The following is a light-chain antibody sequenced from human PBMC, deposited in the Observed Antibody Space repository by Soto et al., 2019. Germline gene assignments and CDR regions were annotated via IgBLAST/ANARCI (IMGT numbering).Light chain of an antibody. J-gene: IGKJ5*01. CDR1: QSVSRY. V-gene: IGKV3-11*01. CDR3: QQRSNWPIT. Sequence: EIVLTQAPSTLSLSPGERAPRSCMASQSVSRYLAWYQQKPGQAPRLLIYDASNRATGIPARFSGSGSGTDFTLTISSLEPEDFAVYYCQQRSNWPITFGQGTRLEIK. CDR2: DAS.